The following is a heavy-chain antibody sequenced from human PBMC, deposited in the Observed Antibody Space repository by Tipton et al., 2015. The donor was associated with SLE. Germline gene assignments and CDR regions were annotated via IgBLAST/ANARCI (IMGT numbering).Heavy chain of an antibody. CDR2: IYYSGST. Sequence: TLSLTCTVSGGSISSSSYYWSWIRQPPGKGLEWIGYIYYSGSTNYNPSLKSRVTISVDTSKNQFSLKLSSVTAADTAVYYCARSTSEGYYYYYMDVWGKGTTVTVSS. CDR3: ARSTSEGYYYYYMDV. V-gene: IGHV4-61*01. J-gene: IGHJ6*03. CDR1: GGSISSSSYY.